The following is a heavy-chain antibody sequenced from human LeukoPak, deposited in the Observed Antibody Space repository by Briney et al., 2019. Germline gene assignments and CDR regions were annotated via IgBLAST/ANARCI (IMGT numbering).Heavy chain of an antibody. V-gene: IGHV1-2*02. D-gene: IGHD1-1*01. CDR2: INPNSAGT. CDR1: GYTFTGYY. J-gene: IGHJ4*02. CDR3: ATSPQGRADY. Sequence: ASVKVSCKASGYTFTGYYIHWVRQAPGQGPEWMGWINPNSAGTRYAKNFQGRVTMTRDTSISTAYMELSSLRSDETAVYYCATSPQGRADYWGQGTLVTVSS.